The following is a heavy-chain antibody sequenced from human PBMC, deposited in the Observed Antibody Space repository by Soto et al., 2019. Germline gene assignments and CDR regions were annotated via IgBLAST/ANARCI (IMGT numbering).Heavy chain of an antibody. D-gene: IGHD6-6*01. CDR1: GFSFTGYY. J-gene: IGHJ5*02. CDR3: AKDLTRQLAYWLDP. CDR2: INAHSGGT. Sequence: ASVKVSCKASGFSFTGYYIHWLRQAPGQGLEWMGWINAHSGGTEYAQKFQGRVTLTRDTSIATAYLTLTSLTSDDTALYYCAKDLTRQLAYWLDPWGQGTLVTVSS. V-gene: IGHV1-2*02.